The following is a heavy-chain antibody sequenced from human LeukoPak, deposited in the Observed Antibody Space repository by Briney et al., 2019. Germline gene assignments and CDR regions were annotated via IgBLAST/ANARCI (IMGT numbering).Heavy chain of an antibody. V-gene: IGHV3-48*04. CDR2: ITSSSTV. CDR3: ARDYCSGPKCYFIDY. CDR1: GFTFSNYS. D-gene: IGHD2-15*01. J-gene: IGHJ4*02. Sequence: GGSLRLSCAVSGFTFSNYSMNWVRQAPGKGLEWVSYITSSSTVYYAGSVKGRFTISRDNAKNSLFLQMNSLRAEDTAVYYCARDYCSGPKCYFIDYWGQGALVTVSS.